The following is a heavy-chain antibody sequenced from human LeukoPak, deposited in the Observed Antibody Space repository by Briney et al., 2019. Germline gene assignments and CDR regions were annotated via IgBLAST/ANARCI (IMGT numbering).Heavy chain of an antibody. CDR1: GFSFSDFG. J-gene: IGHJ6*04. Sequence: GSLRLSCIAYGFSFSDFGMHWVRQAPGKGLEWGAVISYDGSNEYYADSVKGRFTISRDNSKNTLYMQVSSLKSDDTAVYYCARIHSGYEPPKEYYGMDVWGKGTTVTVSS. D-gene: IGHD5-12*01. V-gene: IGHV3-30*03. CDR3: ARIHSGYEPPKEYYGMDV. CDR2: ISYDGSNE.